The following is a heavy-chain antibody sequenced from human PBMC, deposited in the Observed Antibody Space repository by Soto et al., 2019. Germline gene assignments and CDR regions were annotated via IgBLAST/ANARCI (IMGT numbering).Heavy chain of an antibody. CDR1: GFTFSDYY. J-gene: IGHJ6*02. D-gene: IGHD2-21*02. CDR3: TRDLAPGIPRGLDV. V-gene: IGHV3-72*01. Sequence: EVQLVESGGGLVQPGGSLRLSCAASGFTFSDYYMDWVRQATGKGLECVGRIRNKANTYTTEYAPSVKGRFTISGDDSKNSLYLQMNSLKTEDTAVYYFTRDLAPGIPRGLDVLGPGITVTVAS. CDR2: IRNKANTYTT.